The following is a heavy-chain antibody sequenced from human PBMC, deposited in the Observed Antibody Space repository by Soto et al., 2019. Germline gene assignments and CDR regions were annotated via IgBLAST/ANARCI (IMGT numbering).Heavy chain of an antibody. J-gene: IGHJ4*02. CDR1: GFTFSSYN. CDR2: ISTSSRTI. Sequence: GGSLRLSCAASGFTFSSYNMNWVRQAPGQGLEWVSYISTSSRTIFYADSVKGRFTISRDNAKNSLYLQMNSLRGEDTAVYYCARDMITMIRGITDYWGQGALVTVSS. CDR3: ARDMITMIRGITDY. V-gene: IGHV3-48*01. D-gene: IGHD3-10*01.